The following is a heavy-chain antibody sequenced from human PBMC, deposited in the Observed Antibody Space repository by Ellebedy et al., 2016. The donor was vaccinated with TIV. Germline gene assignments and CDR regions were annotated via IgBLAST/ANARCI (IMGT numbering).Heavy chain of an antibody. J-gene: IGHJ4*02. CDR1: GGSFSGPY. CDR3: AGIYGQWLEH. D-gene: IGHD6-19*01. V-gene: IGHV4-34*01. CDR2: INHRSGYT. Sequence: PGGSLRLSCAVYGGSFSGPYWTWIRQPPGKGLQWIAEINHRSGYTHYDPSLRSRISISIDTSKNQVSLRLTSVTAADTAVYYCAGIYGQWLEHWGQGILVTVSS.